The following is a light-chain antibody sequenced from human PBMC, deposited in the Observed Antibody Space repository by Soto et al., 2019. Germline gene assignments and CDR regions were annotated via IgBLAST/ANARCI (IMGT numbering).Light chain of an antibody. CDR2: KAS. CDR3: QQYNSSSFG. J-gene: IGKJ3*01. V-gene: IGKV1-5*03. CDR1: QSISSW. Sequence: SVFAVSATVGDRVTITCLASQSISSWLAWYQQKPGKAPKLLIYKASSLDSGVPSRFGGSGSGTEFTLTITSLQPAEVAAYHSQQYNSSSFGFRPWTKV.